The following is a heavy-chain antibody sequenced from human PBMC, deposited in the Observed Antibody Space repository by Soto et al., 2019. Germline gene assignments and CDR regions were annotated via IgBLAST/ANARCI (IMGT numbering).Heavy chain of an antibody. J-gene: IGHJ4*02. CDR1: GGSISSYY. CDR2: IYYSGST. Sequence: SETLSLTCTVSGGSISSYYWSWIRQPPGKGLEWIGYIYYSGSTNYNPSLKSRVTISVDTSKNQFSLKLSSVTAADTAVYYCARRWGTTFDHWGQGTLVTVSS. CDR3: ARRWGTTFDH. D-gene: IGHD3-16*01. V-gene: IGHV4-59*08.